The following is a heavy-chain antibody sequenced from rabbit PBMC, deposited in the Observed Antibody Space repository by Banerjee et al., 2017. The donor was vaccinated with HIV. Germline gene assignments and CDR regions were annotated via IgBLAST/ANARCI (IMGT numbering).Heavy chain of an antibody. CDR2: IHNGDGST. J-gene: IGHJ4*01. V-gene: IGHV1S40*01. Sequence: QSLEESGGDLVKPGASLTLTCKASGFTLSSYWICWVRQAPGKGLEWIACIHNGDGSTYYATWAKGRFTISKTSSTTVTLQMTSLTAADTATYFCARENVDVLGYGLNLWGPGTLVTVS. D-gene: IGHD6-1*01. CDR1: GFTLSSYW. CDR3: ARENVDVLGYGLNL.